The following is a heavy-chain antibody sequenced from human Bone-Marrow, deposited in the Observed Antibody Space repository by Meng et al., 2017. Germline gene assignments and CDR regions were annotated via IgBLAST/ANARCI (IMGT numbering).Heavy chain of an antibody. CDR2: INPDIGDT. V-gene: IGHV1-2*06. J-gene: IGHJ4*02. Sequence: ASVKVSCKPSGYTFTAYYIHWVRQAPGQGLEWMGHINPDIGDTLYAQKFQVRVSMTGDTSISTAYVELSGLRSDDTAVYYCARDENISLGKLFGDYWGQGTLVTVSS. CDR3: ARDENISLGKLFGDY. CDR1: GYTFTAYY. D-gene: IGHD2-21*01.